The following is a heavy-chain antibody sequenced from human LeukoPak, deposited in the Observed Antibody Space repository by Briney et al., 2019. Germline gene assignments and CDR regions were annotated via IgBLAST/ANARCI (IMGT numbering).Heavy chain of an antibody. V-gene: IGHV4-34*01. CDR1: GGSFSGYC. J-gene: IGHJ4*02. CDR2: INHSGST. Sequence: SETLSLTCAVYGGSFSGYCWSWIRQPPGKGLEWIGEINHSGSTNYNPSLKSRVTISADTSKNQFSLKLSSVTAADTAVYYCARAGRYSSSWYNDYWGQGTLVTVSS. CDR3: ARAGRYSSSWYNDY. D-gene: IGHD6-13*01.